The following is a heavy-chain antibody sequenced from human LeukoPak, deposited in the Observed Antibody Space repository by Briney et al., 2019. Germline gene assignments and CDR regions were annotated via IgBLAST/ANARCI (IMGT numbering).Heavy chain of an antibody. J-gene: IGHJ4*02. CDR1: GGSISSYY. CDR2: IYYSGST. D-gene: IGHD5-24*01. V-gene: IGHV4-59*01. Sequence: SETLSLTCTVSGGSISSYYWSWIRQPPGKRLEWIGYIYYSGSTNYNPSLKSRVTISVDTSKNQFSLKLSSVTAADTAVYYCARDPGDGYNEYYFDYWGQGTQVTVSS. CDR3: ARDPGDGYNEYYFDY.